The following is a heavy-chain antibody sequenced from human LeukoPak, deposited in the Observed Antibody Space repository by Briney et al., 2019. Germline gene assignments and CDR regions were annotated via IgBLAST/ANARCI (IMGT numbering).Heavy chain of an antibody. V-gene: IGHV3-23*01. D-gene: IGHD4-23*01. Sequence: GGSLRLSCAASGFTFRNYAMSWVRQAPGKGLEWVSGITKGGTTYYADSVKGRFTISRDNSKNTLYLQMNSLRAEDTAVYYCARGADRWNYFDYWGQGTLVTVSS. J-gene: IGHJ4*02. CDR1: GFTFRNYA. CDR3: ARGADRWNYFDY. CDR2: ITKGGTT.